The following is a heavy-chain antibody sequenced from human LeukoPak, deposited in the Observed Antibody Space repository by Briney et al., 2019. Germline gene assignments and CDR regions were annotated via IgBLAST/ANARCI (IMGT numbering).Heavy chain of an antibody. V-gene: IGHV4-59*12. CDR3: ARAPDCSSTSCYWNWFDP. Sequence: SETLSLTCTVSGGSTSSYYWSWIRQPPGKGLEWIGYIYYSGSTNYNPSLKSRVTISVDTSKNQFSLKLSSVTAADTAVYYCARAPDCSSTSCYWNWFDPWGQGTLVTVSS. J-gene: IGHJ5*02. CDR1: GGSTSSYY. CDR2: IYYSGST. D-gene: IGHD2-2*01.